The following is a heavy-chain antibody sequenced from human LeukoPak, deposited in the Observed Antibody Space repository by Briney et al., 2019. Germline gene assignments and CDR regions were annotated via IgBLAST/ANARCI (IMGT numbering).Heavy chain of an antibody. CDR2: ISHSGGET. D-gene: IGHD6-6*01. J-gene: IGHJ4*02. V-gene: IGHV3-23*01. CDR1: GFTFSSYA. Sequence: GGSLRLSCSASGFTFSSYAMSWVRQAPGKGLEWVSTISHSGGETYYADSVKGRFTLSRDNSKNTLYLQMNSLRAEDTALYYCAKDLSLYTSSASTFDSWGQGTLVTVSS. CDR3: AKDLSLYTSSASTFDS.